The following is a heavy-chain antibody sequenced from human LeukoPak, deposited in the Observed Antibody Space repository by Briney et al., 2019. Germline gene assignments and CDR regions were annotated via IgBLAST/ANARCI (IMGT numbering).Heavy chain of an antibody. D-gene: IGHD6-6*01. V-gene: IGHV3-7*01. CDR1: GFTFSNYW. CDR2: INQDGSTK. Sequence: GSLRLSCAASGFTFSNYWMTWVRQAPGKGLEWVANINQDGSTKYYVDSVKVRFTISRDNAKNSVYLQVNSLTAEDTALYYCARIGYSSSSLDYWGQGTLVIVSS. CDR3: ARIGYSSSSLDY. J-gene: IGHJ4*02.